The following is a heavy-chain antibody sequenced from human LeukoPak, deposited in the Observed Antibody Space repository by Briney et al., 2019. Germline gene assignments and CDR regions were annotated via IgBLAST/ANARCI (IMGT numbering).Heavy chain of an antibody. V-gene: IGHV3-7*01. CDR3: ARLTRLSLRWFDP. J-gene: IGHJ5*02. CDR1: GFTFSSYW. D-gene: IGHD1-14*01. CDR2: IKQDGSEK. Sequence: GGSLRLSCAAPGFTFSSYWMSWFRQAPGKGLEWVANIKQDGSEKYYVDSVKGRFTISRDNAKNSLYLQMNSLRAEDTAVYYCARLTRLSLRWFDPWGQGTLVTVSS.